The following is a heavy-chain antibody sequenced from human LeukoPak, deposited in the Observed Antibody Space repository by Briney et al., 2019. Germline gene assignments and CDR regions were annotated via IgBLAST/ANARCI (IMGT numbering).Heavy chain of an antibody. Sequence: ASVKVSCKASGYTFTSYGISWVRQAPGQGLEWMGWISAYNGNTNYAQKLQGRVTMTTDTSTSTAYIGLRRVRSDDTAVYYCARDRGIGSARLLAAWGEGTLVTVSS. D-gene: IGHD6-13*01. J-gene: IGHJ5*02. CDR2: ISAYNGNT. CDR1: GYTFTSYG. V-gene: IGHV1-18*01. CDR3: ARDRGIGSARLLAA.